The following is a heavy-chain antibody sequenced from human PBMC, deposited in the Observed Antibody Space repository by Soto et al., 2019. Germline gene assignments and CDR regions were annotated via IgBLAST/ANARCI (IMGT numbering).Heavy chain of an antibody. D-gene: IGHD3-10*01. CDR3: ARGPFRPSAMDV. J-gene: IGHJ6*02. CDR2: TIPALGKT. CDR1: GDNFKKNV. Sequence: SVKVSCKISGDNFKKNVFTWVRQAPGQGLEWMGGTIPALGKTHYIEKFQGRVTITVDDATGTVYMEVRDLTSEDTAIYYCARGPFRPSAMDVWGQGTTVTVSS. V-gene: IGHV1-69*10.